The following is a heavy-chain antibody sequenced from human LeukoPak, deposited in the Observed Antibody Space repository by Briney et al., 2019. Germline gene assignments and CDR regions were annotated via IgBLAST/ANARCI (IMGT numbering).Heavy chain of an antibody. V-gene: IGHV3-48*04. CDR1: GFTFSSYS. D-gene: IGHD3-22*01. J-gene: IGHJ4*02. CDR2: ISSSSNTI. CDR3: AKDPHYYDSSGGYFDY. Sequence: GGTLRLSCAASGFTFSSYSMNWVRQAPGKGREWVSYISSSSNTIYYADAVKGRFTISRDNAKNTLYLQMNSLRAEDTAVYYCAKDPHYYDSSGGYFDYWGQGTLVTVSS.